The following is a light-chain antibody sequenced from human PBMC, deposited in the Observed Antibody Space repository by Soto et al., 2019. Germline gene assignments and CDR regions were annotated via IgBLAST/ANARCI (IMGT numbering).Light chain of an antibody. CDR2: DVS. V-gene: IGLV2-14*01. CDR1: SSDVGGYNY. J-gene: IGLJ2*01. Sequence: QSVLTQPASVSGSPGQSITISCTGTSSDVGGYNYVSWYQQHPGKAPKLMIYDVSNRPSGVSNCFSGSKSGNTASLTISGLQAEDEADYYCSSYTSSSTPVFGGGTKLTVL. CDR3: SSYTSSSTPV.